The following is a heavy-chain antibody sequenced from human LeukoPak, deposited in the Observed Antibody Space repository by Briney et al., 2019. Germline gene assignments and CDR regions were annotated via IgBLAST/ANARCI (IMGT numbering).Heavy chain of an antibody. CDR1: GGSISSYY. D-gene: IGHD6-19*01. J-gene: IGHJ5*02. CDR2: INHSGST. V-gene: IGHV4-34*01. Sequence: PSETLSLTCTVSGGSISSYYWSWIRQPPGKGLEWIGEINHSGSTNYNPSLKSRVTISVDTSKNQFSLKLSSVTAADTAVYYCARGPGGSGWYRWFDPWGQGTLVTVSS. CDR3: ARGPGGSGWYRWFDP.